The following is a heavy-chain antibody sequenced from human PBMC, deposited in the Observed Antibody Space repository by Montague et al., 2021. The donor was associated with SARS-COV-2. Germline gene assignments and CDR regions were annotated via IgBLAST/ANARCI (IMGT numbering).Heavy chain of an antibody. D-gene: IGHD3-10*01. CDR3: ARDLAGYYGSGSYGGMDV. Sequence: SETLSLTCTVSGGSISSSSYYWGWIRQPPGKGLEWIGSIYYSGSTYYNPSLKSRVTISVDTSKNQFSLKLRSVTAADTAVYYCARDLAGYYGSGSYGGMDVWGQGTTVTVSS. CDR2: IYYSGST. CDR1: GGSISSSSYY. J-gene: IGHJ6*02. V-gene: IGHV4-39*07.